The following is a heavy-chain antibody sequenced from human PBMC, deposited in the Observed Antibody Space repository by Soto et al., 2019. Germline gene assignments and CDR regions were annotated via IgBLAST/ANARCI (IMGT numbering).Heavy chain of an antibody. CDR1: GFTLSSYS. D-gene: IGHD6-19*01. Sequence: QVQLVESGGGVVQPGRSLRLSCAASGFTLSSYSMYWVRQTPGKGLEWVALISYDGNKKYYGDSVRGRFTISRDTSKNTVYLQMNSLRPEETAVYYCARSVAVAGPDFWGQGTLVTVSS. V-gene: IGHV3-30-3*01. CDR3: ARSVAVAGPDF. J-gene: IGHJ4*02. CDR2: ISYDGNKK.